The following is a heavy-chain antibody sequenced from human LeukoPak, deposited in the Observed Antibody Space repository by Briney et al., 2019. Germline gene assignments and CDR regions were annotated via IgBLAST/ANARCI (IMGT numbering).Heavy chain of an antibody. CDR3: ARGIAAAAKGWFDP. CDR1: GGSISCHY. CDR2: IYYSGST. J-gene: IGHJ5*02. Sequence: SETLSLTCTVSGGSISCHYWSWIRQPPGKGLEWIGYIYYSGSTNYNPSLKSRVTISVDTSKNQFSLKLSSVTAADTAVYYCARGIAAAAKGWFDPWGQRTLVTVSS. V-gene: IGHV4-59*11. D-gene: IGHD6-13*01.